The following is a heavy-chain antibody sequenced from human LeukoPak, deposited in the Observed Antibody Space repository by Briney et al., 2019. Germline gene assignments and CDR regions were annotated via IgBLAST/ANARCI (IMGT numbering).Heavy chain of an antibody. D-gene: IGHD6-13*01. CDR1: GGSISSYY. J-gene: IGHJ2*01. CDR3: ARESSSWYVLDYCYFDL. Sequence: SETLSLTCTVSGGSISSYYWSWIRQPAGKGLEWIGRIYTSGSTNYNPSLKSRVTMSVDTSKNQFSLKLSSVTAADTAVYYCARESSSWYVLDYCYFDLWGRGTLVTVSS. V-gene: IGHV4-4*07. CDR2: IYTSGST.